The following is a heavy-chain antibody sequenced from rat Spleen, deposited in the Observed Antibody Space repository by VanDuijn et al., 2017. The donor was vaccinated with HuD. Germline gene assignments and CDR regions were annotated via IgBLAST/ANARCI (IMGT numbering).Heavy chain of an antibody. CDR3: ARRYYGSNLFDY. V-gene: IGHV5-29*01. Sequence: EVQLVESDGGLVQPGRSLKLSCAASGFTFSDYYMAWVRQAPTKGLEWVATIAVDGIGTYYRDSVKGRFTISRDNAKSTLYLQMDSLRSEDTATYYCARRYYGSNLFDYWGQGVMVTVSS. D-gene: IGHD1-6*01. CDR1: GFTFSDYY. J-gene: IGHJ2*01. CDR2: IAVDGIGT.